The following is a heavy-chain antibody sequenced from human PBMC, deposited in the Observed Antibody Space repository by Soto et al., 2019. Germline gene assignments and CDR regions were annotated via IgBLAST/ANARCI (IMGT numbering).Heavy chain of an antibody. CDR1: GGTFSNSP. J-gene: IGHJ6*02. V-gene: IGHV1-69*12. D-gene: IGHD2-15*01. CDR3: ARSRFVVGVTEDYYGMDV. CDR2: VIPVFKTA. Sequence: QVQLVQSGAEVKKPGSSVKVSCKSSGGTFSNSPISWVRQAPGQGLEWVGGVIPVFKTANYAQKFQGRVTMTADESTNSAYTGLSSLRSGDTAVYYCARSRFVVGVTEDYYGMDVWGQGTTVTVSS.